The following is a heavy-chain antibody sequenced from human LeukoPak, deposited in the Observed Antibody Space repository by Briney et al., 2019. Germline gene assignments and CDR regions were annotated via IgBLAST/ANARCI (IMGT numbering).Heavy chain of an antibody. CDR1: GGSISSNF. Sequence: SETLSLTCTVSGGSISSNFWSWIRQPPGRGLEWIGYIYYSGTTSYNASLKSRVTMSVDTSKNQFSLNLNSVTAADTAVYYCARGLRVGNTGYYFDYWGQGTLVTVSS. CDR2: IYYSGTT. CDR3: ARGLRVGNTGYYFDY. J-gene: IGHJ4*02. D-gene: IGHD1-26*01. V-gene: IGHV4-59*01.